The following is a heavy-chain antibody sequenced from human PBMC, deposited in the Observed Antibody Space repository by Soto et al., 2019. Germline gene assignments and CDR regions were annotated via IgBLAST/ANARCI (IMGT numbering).Heavy chain of an antibody. CDR2: IDSGGGTI. Sequence: ESGGGLVQPGGSLRLSCAASGFTFSIYSMIWVRQPPGKGLECISYIDSGGGTIYQTDSVKGRFTISRDNAKNSLYLQMNSLRGEDTAVYYCARRTSGWYSDYWGLGTLVTVSS. D-gene: IGHD6-19*01. J-gene: IGHJ4*02. CDR1: GFTFSIYS. V-gene: IGHV3-48*01. CDR3: ARRTSGWYSDY.